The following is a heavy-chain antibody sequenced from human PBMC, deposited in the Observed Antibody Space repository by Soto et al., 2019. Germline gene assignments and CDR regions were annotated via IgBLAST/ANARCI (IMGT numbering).Heavy chain of an antibody. CDR2: IYYSGST. CDR1: GGPMSSYY. Sequence: PSETLSLTCTVSGGPMSSYYWSWIRQPPGKGLEWIGYIYYSGSTNYNPSLKSRVTMSVDTPKNQFSLKLSSVTAADTAVYYCARRGYGPGFPYYYGMDVWGQGTTVTVSS. J-gene: IGHJ6*02. V-gene: IGHV4-59*01. CDR3: ARRGYGPGFPYYYGMDV. D-gene: IGHD3-10*01.